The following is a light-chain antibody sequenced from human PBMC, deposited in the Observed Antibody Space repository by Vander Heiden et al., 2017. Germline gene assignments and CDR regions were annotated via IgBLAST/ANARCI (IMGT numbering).Light chain of an antibody. V-gene: IGKV1-27*01. CDR2: GAS. J-gene: IGKJ2*01. CDR1: QDIRNY. CDR3: QKYDSAPYT. Sequence: DTQMTHSPPSLSASVGDRVSFTCRASQDIRNYLAWYQHKPGKVPNLLIYGASTLQSGVPSRFSGSGSGTDFTLTISSLQPEDVATYYCQKYDSAPYTFGQGTKLEIK.